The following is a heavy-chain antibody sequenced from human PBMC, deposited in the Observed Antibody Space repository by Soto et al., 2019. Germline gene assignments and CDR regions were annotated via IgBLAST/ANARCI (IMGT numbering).Heavy chain of an antibody. V-gene: IGHV3-23*01. Sequence: GGSLRLSCAASGFTFSSYAMSWVRQAPGKGLEWVSAISGSGGSTYYADSVKGRFTISRDNSKNTLYLQMNSLRAEDTAVYYCAKGEGYSYGYPRYYGMDVWGQGTTVTVSS. D-gene: IGHD5-18*01. CDR2: ISGSGGST. CDR3: AKGEGYSYGYPRYYGMDV. J-gene: IGHJ6*02. CDR1: GFTFSSYA.